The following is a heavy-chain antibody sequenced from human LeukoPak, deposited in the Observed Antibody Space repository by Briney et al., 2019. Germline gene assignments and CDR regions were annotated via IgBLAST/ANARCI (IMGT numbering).Heavy chain of an antibody. J-gene: IGHJ4*02. D-gene: IGHD3-10*01. V-gene: IGHV3-23*01. CDR1: GFTFRSYA. Sequence: GGSLRLSCPASGFTFRSYAMSWVRQASGKGLEGVSAISGSGGSTYYADSVKGRFTISRDNSKNTLSLQMNSLRAEDTAVYYCATLWFGELGLYWGQGTLVSVSS. CDR2: ISGSGGST. CDR3: ATLWFGELGLY.